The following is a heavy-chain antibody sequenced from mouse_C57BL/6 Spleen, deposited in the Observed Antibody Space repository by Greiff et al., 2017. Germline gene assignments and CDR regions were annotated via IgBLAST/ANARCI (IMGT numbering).Heavy chain of an antibody. J-gene: IGHJ4*01. Sequence: QVQLKQSGPGLVQPSQSLSITCTVSGFSLTSYGVHWVRQSPGKGLEWLGVIWRGGSTDYNAAFMSRMSITTDNSKSQVFFKMTSLHADDTAIYYVASPYSSSYLYYAMDYWGQGTSVTVSS. D-gene: IGHD1-1*01. V-gene: IGHV2-5*01. CDR1: GFSLTSYG. CDR3: ASPYSSSYLYYAMDY. CDR2: IWRGGST.